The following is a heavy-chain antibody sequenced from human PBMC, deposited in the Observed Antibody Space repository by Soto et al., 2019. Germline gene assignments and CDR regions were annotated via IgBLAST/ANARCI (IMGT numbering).Heavy chain of an antibody. J-gene: IGHJ4*02. Sequence: QVQLVQSGAEVTEPGASVKVSCKTSGFTFTLHYIHWVRQATGQGLEWVGMVNAGDGSATYAREFRDKVSMTWDTSTSTVDLDLNSLKSEDTAIYYCARERESFDYWGQGTLVSVSP. CDR3: ARERESFDY. CDR2: VNAGDGSA. V-gene: IGHV1-46*01. CDR1: GFTFTLHY.